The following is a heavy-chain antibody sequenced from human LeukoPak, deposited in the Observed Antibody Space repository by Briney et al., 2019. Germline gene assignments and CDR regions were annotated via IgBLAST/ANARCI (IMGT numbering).Heavy chain of an antibody. D-gene: IGHD3-10*01. J-gene: IGHJ3*02. CDR3: ARIPLVWSSPKGAFDI. V-gene: IGHV4-4*02. CDR2: IYHSGST. Sequence: PSETLSLTCAVSGGSISSSNWWSWVRQPPGKGPDWSGEIYHSGSTNYNSSLKSRVTISVDKSKNQFSLKVSSVTAADTAVYYCARIPLVWSSPKGAFDIWGQGTMVTVSS. CDR1: GGSISSSNW.